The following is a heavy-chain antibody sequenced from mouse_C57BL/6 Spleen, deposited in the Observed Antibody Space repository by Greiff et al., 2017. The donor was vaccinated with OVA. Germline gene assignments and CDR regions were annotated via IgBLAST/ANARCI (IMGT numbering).Heavy chain of an antibody. CDR3: ARYETAQATEFDY. Sequence: QVQLQQSGAELVKPGASVKMSCKASGYTFTSSWITWVKQRPGQGLEWIGDIYPGSGSTNYNEKFKSKATLTVDTSSSTAYMQLSSLTSEDSAVYYCARYETAQATEFDYWGQGTLVTVSA. J-gene: IGHJ3*01. CDR1: GYTFTSSW. V-gene: IGHV1-55*01. D-gene: IGHD3-2*02. CDR2: IYPGSGST.